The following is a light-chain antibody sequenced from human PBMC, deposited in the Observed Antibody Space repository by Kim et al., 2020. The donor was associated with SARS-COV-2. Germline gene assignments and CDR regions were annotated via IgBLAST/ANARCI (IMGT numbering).Light chain of an antibody. CDR1: KSGDKY. J-gene: IGLJ2*01. V-gene: IGLV3-1*01. Sequence: SYELTQPPSVSVSPGQTASITCSGDKSGDKYACWYQQKPGQSPVLVIYQDSKRPSGIPERFSGSNSGNTATLTISGTQAMDEADYYCQAWDSSTVIGGGT. CDR2: QDS. CDR3: QAWDSSTV.